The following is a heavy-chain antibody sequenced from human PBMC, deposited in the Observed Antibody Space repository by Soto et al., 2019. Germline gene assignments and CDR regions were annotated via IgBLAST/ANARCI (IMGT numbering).Heavy chain of an antibody. CDR3: ARGDSSGYYSDY. CDR2: IYYSGST. D-gene: IGHD3-22*01. Sequence: SETLSLTCTVSGGSISSGDYYWSWIHQPPGKGLEWIGYIYYSGSTYYNPSLKSRVTISVDTSKNQFSLKLSSVTAADTAVYYCARGDSSGYYSDYWGQGTLVTVSS. V-gene: IGHV4-30-4*01. CDR1: GGSISSGDYY. J-gene: IGHJ4*02.